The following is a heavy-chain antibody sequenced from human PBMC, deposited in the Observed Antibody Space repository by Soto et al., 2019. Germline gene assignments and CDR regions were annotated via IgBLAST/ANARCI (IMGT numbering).Heavy chain of an antibody. V-gene: IGHV3-48*02. CDR3: ARRYSSTSRTMDV. CDR2: ISSSSSSI. D-gene: IGHD6-13*01. Sequence: GGSLRLSCEASGFTFSNYYMTWVRQAPGKGLEWVSYISSSSSSIDYADSVQGRFSISRDNAKSSLYLQMNSLRDEDTAVYYCARRYSSTSRTMDVWGQGTTVTVSS. CDR1: GFTFSNYY. J-gene: IGHJ6*02.